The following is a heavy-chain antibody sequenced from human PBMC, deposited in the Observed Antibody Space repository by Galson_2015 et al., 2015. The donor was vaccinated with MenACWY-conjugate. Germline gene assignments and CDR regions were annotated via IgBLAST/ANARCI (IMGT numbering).Heavy chain of an antibody. D-gene: IGHD1-26*01. CDR3: ARDARVGDTLTPGH. J-gene: IGHJ4*02. V-gene: IGHV3-48*04. Sequence: SLRLPCAASGFTFNSYSMNWVRQAPGKGLEWVSYISSSSSTIYYADSVKGRFTISRDNAKNSLYLQMNSLRAEDTAVYYCARDARVGDTLTPGHWGQGSLVTVSS. CDR1: GFTFNSYS. CDR2: ISSSSSTI.